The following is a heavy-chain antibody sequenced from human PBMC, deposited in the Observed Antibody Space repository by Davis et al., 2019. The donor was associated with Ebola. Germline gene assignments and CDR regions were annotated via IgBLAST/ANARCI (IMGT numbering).Heavy chain of an antibody. CDR1: GYTFRSYA. V-gene: IGHV1-3*01. CDR2: INSHNGNT. CDR3: ARDWGELWSYYYGSGSQRGVTWFDP. D-gene: IGHD3-10*01. Sequence: AASVKVSCKASGYTFRSYAIHWVRQAPGQRLEWMGWINSHNGNTQYSQKLQGRVTITRDTSANIAYMELRSLRSEDTAVYYCARDWGELWSYYYGSGSQRGVTWFDPWGQGTLVTVSS. J-gene: IGHJ5*02.